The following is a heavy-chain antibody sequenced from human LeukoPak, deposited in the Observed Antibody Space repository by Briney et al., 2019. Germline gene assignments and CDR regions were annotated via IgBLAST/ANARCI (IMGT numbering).Heavy chain of an antibody. J-gene: IGHJ4*02. CDR2: MNPNSGNT. CDR1: GYTFTTYD. CDR3: ARGIRNQLYSDY. V-gene: IGHV1-8*01. Sequence: ASVKVSCKASGYTFTTYDITWVRQAPGQGLEWMGWMNPNSGNTGYAQKFKDRVTMTSDTSITTAYMELRSLRSEDTAVYYCARGIRNQLYSDYWGQGTPITVSS. D-gene: IGHD1-14*01.